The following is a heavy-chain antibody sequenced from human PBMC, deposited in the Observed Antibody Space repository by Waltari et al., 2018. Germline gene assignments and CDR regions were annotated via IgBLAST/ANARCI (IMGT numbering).Heavy chain of an antibody. V-gene: IGHV4-38-2*01. D-gene: IGHD2-2*03. CDR3: SRQVLGYCTSAACRRLES. Sequence: QVQLQESGPGLVKSSETLSLTCDVSGYAVNSGFYCGWIRQAPGKGLEWVATIYHDGTTFYIPSLKSRLSVSMDTSKNQISLTLKSVTAADTALYYCSRQVLGYCTSAACRRLESWGQGTLVTVSS. J-gene: IGHJ4*02. CDR1: GYAVNSGFY. CDR2: IYHDGTT.